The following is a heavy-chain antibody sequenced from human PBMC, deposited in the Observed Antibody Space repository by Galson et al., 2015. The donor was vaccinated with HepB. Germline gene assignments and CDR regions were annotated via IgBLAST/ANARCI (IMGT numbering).Heavy chain of an antibody. Sequence: SVKVSCKASGFTFTSYYMHWVRQAPGQGLEWMGIINPSGGSTSYAQKFQGRVTMTRDTSKSTVYMELSSLRSEDTAVYYCAIGLRANDAFDIWGQGTMITVSS. J-gene: IGHJ3*02. D-gene: IGHD4-17*01. CDR1: GFTFTSYY. V-gene: IGHV1-46*03. CDR2: INPSGGST. CDR3: AIGLRANDAFDI.